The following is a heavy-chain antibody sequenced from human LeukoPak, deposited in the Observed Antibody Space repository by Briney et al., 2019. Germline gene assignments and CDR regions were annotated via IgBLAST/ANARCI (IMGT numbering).Heavy chain of an antibody. CDR1: GYTFTGYY. V-gene: IGHV1-2*02. J-gene: IGHJ4*02. D-gene: IGHD5-24*01. CDR3: ARDALEMATISYFDY. CDR2: INPNSGGT. Sequence: ASVKVSCKASGYTFTGYYMHWVRQAPGQGLEWMGWINPNSGGTNYAQKFQGRVTMTRDTPISTAYMELSRLRSDDTAVYYCARDALEMATISYFDYWGQGTLVTVSS.